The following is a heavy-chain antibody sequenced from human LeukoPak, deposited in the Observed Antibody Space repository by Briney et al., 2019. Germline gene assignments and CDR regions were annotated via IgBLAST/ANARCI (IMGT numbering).Heavy chain of an antibody. Sequence: SETLSLTCTVAGGSIGSHYWSWIRQPPGKGLEWIGPITTSGSAKYNPSLKSRFTMSRDTSTNQFSLKLSSLSAADTAVYYCARNFSGSGRIDFWGQGTLVTVSS. CDR3: ARNFSGSGRIDF. CDR1: GGSIGSHY. CDR2: ITTSGSA. D-gene: IGHD3-10*01. J-gene: IGHJ4*02. V-gene: IGHV4-4*07.